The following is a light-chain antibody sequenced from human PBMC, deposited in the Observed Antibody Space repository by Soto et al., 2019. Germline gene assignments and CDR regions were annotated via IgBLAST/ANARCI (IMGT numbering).Light chain of an antibody. CDR2: DVN. V-gene: IGLV2-14*03. CDR3: SSYTSSSTPYV. Sequence: QSALTQPASMSGSPGQSITISCTGTNSEVGGYNYVSWFQHHPGKAPKLMIYDVNNRPSGVSNRFSGSKSGNTASLTISGLQAEDDADYYCSSYTSSSTPYVFGTGTKVTVL. J-gene: IGLJ1*01. CDR1: NSEVGGYNY.